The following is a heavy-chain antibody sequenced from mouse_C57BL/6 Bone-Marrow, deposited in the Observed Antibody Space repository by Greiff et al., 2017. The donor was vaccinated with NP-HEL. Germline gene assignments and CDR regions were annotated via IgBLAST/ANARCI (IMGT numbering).Heavy chain of an antibody. J-gene: IGHJ3*01. D-gene: IGHD1-1*01. Sequence: QVQLQQSGADLARPGASVKMSCKASGYTFTSYTMHWVKQRPGQGLEWIGYINPSSGYTKYNQKFKDKATLTADKSSSTAYMQLSSLTSEDSAVYYCARGSILLREWAYWGQGTLVTVSA. CDR3: ARGSILLREWAY. V-gene: IGHV1-4*01. CDR1: GYTFTSYT. CDR2: INPSSGYT.